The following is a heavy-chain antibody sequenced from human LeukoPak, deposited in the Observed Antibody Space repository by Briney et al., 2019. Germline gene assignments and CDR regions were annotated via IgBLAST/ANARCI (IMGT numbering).Heavy chain of an antibody. Sequence: SETLSLTCAVYGGSFSGYYWSWIRQPPGKGLEWIGEINHSGSTNYNPSLKSRVTISVDTSKNQFSLKLSSVTAADTAVYYCARVSTYYYGSGTLGYRGQGTLVTVSS. CDR1: GGSFSGYY. J-gene: IGHJ4*02. V-gene: IGHV4-34*01. CDR3: ARVSTYYYGSGTLGY. CDR2: INHSGST. D-gene: IGHD3-10*01.